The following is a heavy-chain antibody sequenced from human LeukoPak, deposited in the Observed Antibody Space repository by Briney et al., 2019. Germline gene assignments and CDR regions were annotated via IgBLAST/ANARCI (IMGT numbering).Heavy chain of an antibody. CDR1: GFTFSDYY. Sequence: GGSLRLSCAASGFTFSDYYMSWIRQAPGKGLEWVSCISSSGSTIYYADSVRGRFTISRDSAKNSLYLQMNSLRAEDTAFYYCTRVSGSYFSDVWGKGTTVTVSS. J-gene: IGHJ6*04. D-gene: IGHD1-26*01. CDR2: ISSSGSTI. V-gene: IGHV3-11*01. CDR3: TRVSGSYFSDV.